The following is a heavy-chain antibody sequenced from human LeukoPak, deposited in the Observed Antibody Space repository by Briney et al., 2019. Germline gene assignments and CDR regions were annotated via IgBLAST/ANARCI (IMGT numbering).Heavy chain of an antibody. J-gene: IGHJ5*02. CDR1: GYSFTTYW. CDR2: IYPDDSNT. Sequence: GESLKISCGGSGYSFTTYWIAWVRQMPGKGLEWMGIIYPDDSNTKYSPSFQGQVTISADKSIGTAYLQWSSLKASDTAMYYCARQVAAAGSPWFDPWGQGTLVTVSS. CDR3: ARQVAAAGSPWFDP. D-gene: IGHD6-13*01. V-gene: IGHV5-51*01.